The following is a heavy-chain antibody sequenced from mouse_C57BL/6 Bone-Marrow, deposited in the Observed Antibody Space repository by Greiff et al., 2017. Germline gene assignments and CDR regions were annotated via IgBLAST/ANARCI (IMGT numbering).Heavy chain of an antibody. V-gene: IGHV1-9*01. CDR1: GFTFTGYW. Sequence: QVQLQQSGAELMKPGASVKLSCKATGFTFTGYWIEWVKQRPGHGLEWIGEILPGSGSTKYNETFKGKATFTADTSSNTVKMQLSSLTTEDSASYYCARRGYAMDYWGQGTSGTVSS. CDR3: ARRGYAMDY. CDR2: ILPGSGST. J-gene: IGHJ4*01.